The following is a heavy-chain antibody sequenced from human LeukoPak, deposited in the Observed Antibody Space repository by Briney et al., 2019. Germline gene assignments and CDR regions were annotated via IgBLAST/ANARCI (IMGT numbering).Heavy chain of an antibody. J-gene: IGHJ4*02. CDR1: GFTFSSYW. CDR2: IKQDGSEK. D-gene: IGHD6-13*01. Sequence: GGSLRLSCAASGFTFSSYWMSWVRQAPGKGLEWVANIKQDGSEKYYVDSVKGRFTISRDNAKNSLYLQMSSLRAEDTAVYYCARDGLGFIAAAGISPNKRFDYWGQGTLVTVSS. CDR3: ARDGLGFIAAAGISPNKRFDY. V-gene: IGHV3-7*01.